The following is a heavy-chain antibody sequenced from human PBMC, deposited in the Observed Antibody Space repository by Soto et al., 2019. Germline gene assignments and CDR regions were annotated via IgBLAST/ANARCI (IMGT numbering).Heavy chain of an antibody. CDR1: GGPISSSAHY. Sequence: QVQLQESGPRRVSPSQPLSLTCTVAGGPISSSAHYWSWIRQSPDKGLEWIEHIYDGGTTYSSPSLKGRVTLSAVTSETQFSLMLNAVSAANTAVYYCARGPSGDKVDYWGQGIQVIVSS. D-gene: IGHD7-27*01. J-gene: IGHJ4*02. CDR3: ARGPSGDKVDY. CDR2: IYDGGTT. V-gene: IGHV4-30-4*01.